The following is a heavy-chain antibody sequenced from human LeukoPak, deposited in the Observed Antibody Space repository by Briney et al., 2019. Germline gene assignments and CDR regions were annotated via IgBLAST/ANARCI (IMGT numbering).Heavy chain of an antibody. CDR1: GFTFSTYA. V-gene: IGHV3-23*01. J-gene: IGHJ6*03. CDR2: ISGSGSGSNT. Sequence: GGSLRLSCAASGFTFSTYAMSWVRQAPGKGLEWVSNISGSGSGSNTYYADSVKGRFTISRDNSKNTLYLQMNSLRAEDTAVYYCARAYSGSDYYYYYYMDVWGKGTTVTISS. D-gene: IGHD1-26*01. CDR3: ARAYSGSDYYYYYYMDV.